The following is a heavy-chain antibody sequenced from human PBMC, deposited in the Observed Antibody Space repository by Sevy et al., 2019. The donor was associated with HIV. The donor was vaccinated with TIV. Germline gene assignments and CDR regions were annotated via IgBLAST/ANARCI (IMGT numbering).Heavy chain of an antibody. D-gene: IGHD3-22*01. V-gene: IGHV3-72*01. J-gene: IGHJ4*02. CDR3: ARGYYDSGRLNYFDY. Sequence: GGSLRLSCAASGFTFSDHYIDWVRQAPGKGLEWVGRSRNKANSYTTEYAASVKGRLTISRDDSKNSLYLQMNSLKTEDTAVYYCARGYYDSGRLNYFDYWGQGTLVTVSS. CDR1: GFTFSDHY. CDR2: SRNKANSYTT.